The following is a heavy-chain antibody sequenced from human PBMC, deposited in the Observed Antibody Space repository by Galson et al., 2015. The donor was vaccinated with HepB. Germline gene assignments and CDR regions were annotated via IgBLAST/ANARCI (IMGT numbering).Heavy chain of an antibody. V-gene: IGHV1-69*13. CDR3: ARAALNLGEVSPFDF. Sequence: SVKVSCKASGGTFSSYAISWVRQAPGQGLEWMGGIIPIFGTANYAQKFQGRVTITADESTSTAYMELSSLRSEDTAVYYCARAALNLGEVSPFDFWGQGTLVTVSS. J-gene: IGHJ4*02. D-gene: IGHD3-16*02. CDR1: GGTFSSYA. CDR2: IIPIFGTA.